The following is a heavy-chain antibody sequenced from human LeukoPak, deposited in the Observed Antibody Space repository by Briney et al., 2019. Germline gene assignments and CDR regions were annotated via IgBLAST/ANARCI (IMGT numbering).Heavy chain of an antibody. Sequence: PSETLSLTCAVYCGSFSGYYWSWIRQPPGKGLEWIGEINHSGSTNYNPSLKSRVTISVDTSKNQFSLKLSSVTAADTAVYYCAPTGGVPAAITKFDPWGQGTLVTVSS. D-gene: IGHD2-2*01. CDR2: INHSGST. CDR1: CGSFSGYY. V-gene: IGHV4-34*01. J-gene: IGHJ5*02. CDR3: APTGGVPAAITKFDP.